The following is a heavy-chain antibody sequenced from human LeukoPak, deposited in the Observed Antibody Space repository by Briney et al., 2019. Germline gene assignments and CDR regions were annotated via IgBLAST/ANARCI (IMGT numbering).Heavy chain of an antibody. CDR2: IDYSGST. D-gene: IGHD2-15*01. CDR1: GGSVSSGSYY. V-gene: IGHV4-61*01. Sequence: SDTLSLTCTVSGGSVSSGSYYWNWIRQPPGKGLEWIVCIDYSGSTYYNPSLKCPVTVSADTSKNQFSLKLTSVTAADTAVYYCARRWYHAYCDYWGQGSLVTVSS. J-gene: IGHJ4*02. CDR3: ARRWYHAYCDY.